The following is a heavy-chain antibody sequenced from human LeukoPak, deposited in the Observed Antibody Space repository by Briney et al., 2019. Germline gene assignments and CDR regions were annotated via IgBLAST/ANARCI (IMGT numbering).Heavy chain of an antibody. D-gene: IGHD2-15*01. Sequence: SETLSLTCTVSGGSISSSSYYWGWIRQPPGKGLEWIGSIYYSGSTYYNPSLKSRVTISVDTSKNQFSLKLSSVTAADTAVYYCAREGVVAATLLSAFDIWGQGTMVTVSS. CDR2: IYYSGST. CDR3: AREGVVAATLLSAFDI. CDR1: GGSISSSSYY. J-gene: IGHJ3*02. V-gene: IGHV4-39*07.